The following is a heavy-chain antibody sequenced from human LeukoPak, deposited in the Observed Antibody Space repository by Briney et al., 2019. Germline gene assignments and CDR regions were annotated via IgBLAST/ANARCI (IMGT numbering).Heavy chain of an antibody. Sequence: GGSLRLSCAASGVTFSDFYMSWIRQPPGKGLESVSYISGSSSNTNYADSVKGRFTIYRDNAKNSLYLQMNSLRPEDTAVYYCTRHPAEGDYWGQGTLVTVSS. J-gene: IGHJ4*02. CDR1: GVTFSDFY. CDR3: TRHPAEGDY. D-gene: IGHD2-15*01. CDR2: ISGSSSNT. V-gene: IGHV3-11*03.